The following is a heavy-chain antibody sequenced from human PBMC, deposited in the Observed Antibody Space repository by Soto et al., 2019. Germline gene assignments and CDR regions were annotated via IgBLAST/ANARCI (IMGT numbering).Heavy chain of an antibody. V-gene: IGHV4-34*01. CDR2: INHSGST. Sequence: SETLSLTCAVYGGSFSGYYWSWIRQPPGKGLEWIGEINHSGSTNYNPSLKSRVTISVDTSKNQFSLKLSSVTAADTAVYYCARGRYCSGGSCYWYHYYYGMDVRGQGTTVTVSS. J-gene: IGHJ6*02. CDR1: GGSFSGYY. CDR3: ARGRYCSGGSCYWYHYYYGMDV. D-gene: IGHD2-15*01.